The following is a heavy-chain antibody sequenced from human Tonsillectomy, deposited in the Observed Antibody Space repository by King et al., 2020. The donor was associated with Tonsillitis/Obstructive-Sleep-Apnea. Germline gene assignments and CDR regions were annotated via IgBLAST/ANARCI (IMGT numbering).Heavy chain of an antibody. D-gene: IGHD2-8*01. V-gene: IGHV5-51*01. CDR3: FNGVDY. Sequence: QLVQSGAEVKKPGESLKISCKGSGYTFTSYYIAWVRQMSGKGLEWMGIIYPGDSDTRYSQSFQGQVTISVDNSITTAYLQWSSLKASDTATYYCFNGVDYWGQGTLVTVSS. CDR1: GYTFTSYY. J-gene: IGHJ4*02. CDR2: IYPGDSDT.